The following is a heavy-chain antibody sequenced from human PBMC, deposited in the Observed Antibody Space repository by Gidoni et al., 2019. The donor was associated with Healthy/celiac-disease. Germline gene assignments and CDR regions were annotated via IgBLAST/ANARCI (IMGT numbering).Heavy chain of an antibody. CDR1: GYTLTALS. CDR3: ATGPAGLRYYYYGMDV. D-gene: IGHD2-2*01. CDR2: FDPEDGET. V-gene: IGHV1-24*01. J-gene: IGHJ6*02. Sequence: QVQLLQSGAEVKKPGASVKVSCKVSGYTLTALSMHWVRQAPGKGLEWMGGFDPEDGETIYAQKFQGRVTMTEDTSTDTAYMELSSLRSEDTAVYYCATGPAGLRYYYYGMDVWGQGTTVTVSS.